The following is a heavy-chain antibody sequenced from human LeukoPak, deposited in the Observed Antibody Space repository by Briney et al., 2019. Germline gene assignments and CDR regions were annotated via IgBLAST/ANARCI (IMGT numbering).Heavy chain of an antibody. CDR1: GYSFTSYW. CDR2: IYPGDSDT. Sequence: GESLKISCKGSGYSFTSYWIGWVRQMPGKGLEWMGIIYPGDSDTRYSPSFQGQVTISADKSISTAYLQWSSLKASDTAMYYCARPSRSGKQQLLHYYYYYMDVWGKGTTVTVSS. J-gene: IGHJ6*03. CDR3: ARPSRSGKQQLLHYYYYYMDV. D-gene: IGHD6-13*01. V-gene: IGHV5-51*01.